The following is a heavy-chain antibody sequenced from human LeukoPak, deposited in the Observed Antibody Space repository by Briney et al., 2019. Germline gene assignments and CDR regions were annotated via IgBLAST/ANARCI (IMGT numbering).Heavy chain of an antibody. CDR1: GFTFSSYE. CDR3: ARGEEWYYDSSGYYPFDY. Sequence: GGSLRLSCAASGFTFSSYEMNWVRQAPGKGLEWVSYISSSGSTIYYADSVKGRFTISRDNAKNSLYLQMNSLSAEDTAVYYCARGEEWYYDSSGYYPFDYWGQGTLVTVSS. D-gene: IGHD3-22*01. J-gene: IGHJ4*02. V-gene: IGHV3-48*03. CDR2: ISSSGSTI.